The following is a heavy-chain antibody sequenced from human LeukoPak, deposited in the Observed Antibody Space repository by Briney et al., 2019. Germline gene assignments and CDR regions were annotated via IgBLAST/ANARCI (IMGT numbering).Heavy chain of an antibody. CDR3: ARDGPAFGYFDH. CDR1: GYIFTDYH. CDR2: ISTYNGGT. V-gene: IGHV1-18*01. D-gene: IGHD3-16*01. J-gene: IGHJ4*02. Sequence: ASVKVSCKTSGYIFTDYHINWLRQAPGQGLEWIGWISTYNGGTKFLQKFQGRVTLTTDTSTTTGYMELRSLTSDDTAVYYCARDGPAFGYFDHWGQGTVVTVSS.